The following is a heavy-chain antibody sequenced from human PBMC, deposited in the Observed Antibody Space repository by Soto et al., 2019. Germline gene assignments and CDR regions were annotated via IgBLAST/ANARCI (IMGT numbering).Heavy chain of an antibody. CDR1: GYSFTSNY. CDR2: INPSGGST. V-gene: IGHV1-46*03. J-gene: IGHJ4*02. D-gene: IGHD6-13*01. Sequence: QVQLVQSGAEVKKPGASVKVSCKASGYSFTSNYMHWVRQAPEQGLEWMGIINPSGGSTSYAQKFQGRVTMTRDTSTSTVYMELSSLRSEDTAVYYCAREQQLVLSPHFDYWGQGTLVTVSS. CDR3: AREQQLVLSPHFDY.